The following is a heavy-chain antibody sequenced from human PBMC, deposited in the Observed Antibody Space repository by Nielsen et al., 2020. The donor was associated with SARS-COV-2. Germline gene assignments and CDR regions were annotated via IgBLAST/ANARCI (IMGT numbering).Heavy chain of an antibody. J-gene: IGHJ4*02. CDR3: ATPEGYCSGGSCYGGEYFDY. D-gene: IGHD2-15*01. Sequence: WIRQPPGKGLEWVTFISYDGSVKYYADSVKGRFTISRDNSKNTLYLQMNSLRAEDTAVYYCATPEGYCSGGSCYGGEYFDYWGQGTLVTVSS. CDR2: ISYDGSVK. V-gene: IGHV3-30*03.